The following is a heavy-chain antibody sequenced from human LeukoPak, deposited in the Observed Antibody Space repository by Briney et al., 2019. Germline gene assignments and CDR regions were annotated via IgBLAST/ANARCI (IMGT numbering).Heavy chain of an antibody. CDR2: IDYSGST. CDR3: ARLINNDNSGDADTFDM. J-gene: IGHJ3*02. CDR1: GGSMRSHY. V-gene: IGHV4-59*08. D-gene: IGHD3-22*01. Sequence: SETLSLTCTVSGGSMRSHYWSWIRQTPVKGLEWIGYIDYSGSTRYNPSLQSRVTISVDTSKNQFSLKLTSVTARDTAVYYCARLINNDNSGDADTFDMWGQGTVVTVFS.